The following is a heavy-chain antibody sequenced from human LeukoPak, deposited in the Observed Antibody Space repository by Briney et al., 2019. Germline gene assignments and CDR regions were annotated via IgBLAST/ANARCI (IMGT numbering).Heavy chain of an antibody. D-gene: IGHD3-22*01. CDR2: IYSAGDT. J-gene: IGHJ4*02. CDR3: AKDGLHGRGYYYFDY. Sequence: GGSLRLSCAVSGFTVSRNYMSWVRQAPGRGLEWVSIIYSAGDTYYADSVKGRFTISRDNSKNTLYLQMSSLSAEDTAVYYCAKDGLHGRGYYYFDYWGQGTLVTVSS. CDR1: GFTVSRNY. V-gene: IGHV3-53*01.